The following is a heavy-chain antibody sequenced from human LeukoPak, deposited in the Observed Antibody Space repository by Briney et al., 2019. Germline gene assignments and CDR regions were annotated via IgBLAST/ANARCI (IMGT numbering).Heavy chain of an antibody. V-gene: IGHV3-33*01. D-gene: IGHD6-19*01. CDR3: ASVIASGGAVAVLDY. CDR1: GFTFSNYG. Sequence: GGSLRLSCAASGFTFSNYGMHWVRQAPGKGLEWVALIWYDGSNKYYADSVEGRFTISRDNSKNTLFLQMNSLRAEDTAIYYCASVIASGGAVAVLDYWGQGTLVTVSS. CDR2: IWYDGSNK. J-gene: IGHJ4*02.